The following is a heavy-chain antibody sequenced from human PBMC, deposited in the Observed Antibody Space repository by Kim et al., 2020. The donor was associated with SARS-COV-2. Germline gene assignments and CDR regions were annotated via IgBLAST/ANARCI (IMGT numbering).Heavy chain of an antibody. CDR1: GGSISSYY. J-gene: IGHJ6*02. CDR3: ARLDSSGPYYYGMDV. Sequence: SETLSLTCTVSGGSISSYYWSWIRQPPGKGLEWIGYIYYSGSTNYNPSLKSRVTISVDTSKNQFSLKLRSVTAADTAVYYCARLDSSGPYYYGMDVWGQGTTVTVSS. V-gene: IGHV4-59*01. D-gene: IGHD3-22*01. CDR2: IYYSGST.